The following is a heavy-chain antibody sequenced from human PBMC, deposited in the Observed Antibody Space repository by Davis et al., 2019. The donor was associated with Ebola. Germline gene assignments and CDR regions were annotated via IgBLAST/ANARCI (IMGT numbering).Heavy chain of an antibody. V-gene: IGHV3-74*01. CDR1: GFTFSSYW. CDR2: INSDGSST. Sequence: GESLKISCAASGFTFSSYWMHWVRQAPGKGLVWVSRINSDGSSTTYADSVKGRFTISRDNAKDTLYLQMNSLRAEDTAVYYCASGRATLDYWGQGTVVTVSS. J-gene: IGHJ4*02. D-gene: IGHD1-26*01. CDR3: ASGRATLDY.